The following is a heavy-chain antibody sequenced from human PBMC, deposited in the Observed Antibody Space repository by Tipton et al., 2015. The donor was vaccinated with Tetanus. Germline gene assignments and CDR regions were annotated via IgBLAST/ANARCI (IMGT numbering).Heavy chain of an antibody. J-gene: IGHJ6*02. CDR2: IDPEGRRT. CDR1: GFTSESHY. Sequence: SLRLSCAASGFTSESHYMHWVRQTPGKGLVWIARIDPEGRRTNYADSVKGRFTISRDHAKNTVFLQMNSLRAEDTAVYFCARRSLTNYGLDVWGQGTLVTVSS. D-gene: IGHD1-1*01. CDR3: ARRSLTNYGLDV. V-gene: IGHV3-74*01.